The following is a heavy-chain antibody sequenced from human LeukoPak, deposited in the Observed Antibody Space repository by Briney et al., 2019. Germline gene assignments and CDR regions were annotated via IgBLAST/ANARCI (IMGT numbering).Heavy chain of an antibody. CDR3: AKDHLGVPAAADY. CDR2: ISGSGGST. J-gene: IGHJ4*02. CDR1: GFTFSSYA. V-gene: IGHV3-23*01. Sequence: GGSLRLSCAASGFTFSSYAMSWVRQAPGEGLEWVSAISGSGGSTYYADSVKGRFTIPRDNSKNTLYLQMNSLRAEDTAVYYCAKDHLGVPAAADYWGQGTLVTVSS. D-gene: IGHD2-2*01.